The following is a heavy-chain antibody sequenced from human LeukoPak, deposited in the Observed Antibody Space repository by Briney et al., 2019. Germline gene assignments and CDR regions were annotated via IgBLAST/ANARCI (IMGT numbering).Heavy chain of an antibody. CDR3: SREIGGESYPWGYFDW. V-gene: IGHV3-53*01. J-gene: IGHJ4*02. CDR1: LLTHSTNY. CDR2: IYSGGGT. Sequence: GGSLSLSRAASLLTHSTNYISAVRQTPGKGVERVSVIYSGGGTYYADPVKGLVTTYQDNSQNTMYPQMASLRPEGTAVFYSSREIGGESYPWGYFDWWGQGT. D-gene: IGHD3-10*01.